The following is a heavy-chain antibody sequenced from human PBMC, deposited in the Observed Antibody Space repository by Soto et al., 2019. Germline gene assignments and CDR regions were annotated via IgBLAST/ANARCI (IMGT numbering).Heavy chain of an antibody. CDR1: GGTFSSYT. Sequence: QVQLVQSGAEVKKPGSSVKVSCKASGGTFSSYTISWVRQAPGQGLEWMGRIIPILGIANYAQKFQGRVTXXADKATSTAYMELSSLRSEDTAVYYCARTYSSLDYWGQGTLVTVSS. CDR2: IIPILGIA. D-gene: IGHD6-13*01. CDR3: ARTYSSLDY. V-gene: IGHV1-69*02. J-gene: IGHJ4*02.